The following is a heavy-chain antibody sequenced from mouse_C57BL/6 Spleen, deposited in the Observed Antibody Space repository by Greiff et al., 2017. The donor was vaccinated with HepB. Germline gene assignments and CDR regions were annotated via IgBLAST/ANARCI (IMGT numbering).Heavy chain of an antibody. D-gene: IGHD4-1*01. CDR3: ARGVGLYFDY. J-gene: IGHJ2*01. V-gene: IGHV1-64*01. CDR1: GYTFTSYW. CDR2: IHPNSGST. Sequence: VQLKHPGAELVKPGASVKLSCKASGYTFTSYWMHWVKQRPGQGLEWIGMIHPNSGSTNYNEKFKSKATLTVDKSSSTAYMQLSSLTSEDSAVYYCARGVGLYFDYWGQGTTLTVSS.